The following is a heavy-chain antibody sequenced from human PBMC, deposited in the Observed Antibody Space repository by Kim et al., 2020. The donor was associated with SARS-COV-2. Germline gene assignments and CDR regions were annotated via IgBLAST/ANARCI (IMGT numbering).Heavy chain of an antibody. D-gene: IGHD6-6*01. CDR1: GGSISSYY. CDR2: IYYSGST. V-gene: IGHV4-59*08. J-gene: IGHJ4*02. Sequence: SETLSLTCTVSGGSISSYYWSWIRQPPGKGLEWIGYIYYSGSTHYNPSLKSRVAISVDTSKNQFSLKLSSVTAADTAVYYCAVYSSSPYFDYWGQGTLVTVSS. CDR3: AVYSSSPYFDY.